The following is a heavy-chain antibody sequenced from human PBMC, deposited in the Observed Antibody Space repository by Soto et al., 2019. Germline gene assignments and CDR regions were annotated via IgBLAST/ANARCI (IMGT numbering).Heavy chain of an antibody. CDR2: VSYDGNDK. D-gene: IGHD1-7*01. Sequence: GESLRLSCAASGFTFSTYGMHWVRQAPGKGLEWVAGVSYDGNDKSYADSVKGRFPISRDNSKNTLYLQMNSLRVEDTAVYYCATGTGNNCNYVWVDPWGQGTLVTVS. V-gene: IGHV3-30*03. CDR1: GFTFSTYG. CDR3: ATGTGNNCNYVWVDP. J-gene: IGHJ5*02.